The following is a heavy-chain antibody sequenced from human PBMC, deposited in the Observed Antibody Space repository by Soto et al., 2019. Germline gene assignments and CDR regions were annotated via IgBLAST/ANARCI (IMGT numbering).Heavy chain of an antibody. CDR2: ISGSGYNT. V-gene: IGHV3-23*01. J-gene: IGHJ3*02. D-gene: IGHD3-22*01. CDR1: GFTFSSYA. CDR3: VKQLLSLIVVADAFDI. Sequence: VGSLRLSCAASGFTFSSYAMTWVRQAPGKGLEWVSSISGSGYNTFYADSVKGRFTISRDNSNNTVHLLMNNLRADDTALYYCVKQLLSLIVVADAFDIWGQGTMVTVSS.